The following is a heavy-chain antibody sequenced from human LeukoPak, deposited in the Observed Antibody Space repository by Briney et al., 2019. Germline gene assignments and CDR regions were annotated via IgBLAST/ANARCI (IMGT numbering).Heavy chain of an antibody. CDR2: ISASNGNT. V-gene: IGHV1-18*01. CDR3: ARWPGPRWFGDYYFDY. Sequence: ASVKVSCKASGYTFTSYGISWVRQAPGQGLEWMGWISASNGNTNYAQKLQGRVTMTTDTSTSTAYMELRSLRSDDTAVYYCARWPGPRWFGDYYFDYWGQGTLVTVSS. J-gene: IGHJ4*02. D-gene: IGHD3-10*01. CDR1: GYTFTSYG.